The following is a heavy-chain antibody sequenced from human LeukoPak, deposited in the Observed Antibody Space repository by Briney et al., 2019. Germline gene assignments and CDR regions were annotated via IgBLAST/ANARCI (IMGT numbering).Heavy chain of an antibody. J-gene: IGHJ6*03. CDR1: GYTFSSYG. CDR3: ARRGGKNYGDYLLYYYYMDV. D-gene: IGHD4-17*01. CDR2: ISAYNGDT. Sequence: ASVKVSCKASGYTFSSYGISWVRQAPGQGLEWMGWISAYNGDTHYAQKFQGRVTMTTDTSTSTAYMELRSQRSDDTAMYYCARRGGKNYGDYLLYYYYMDVWGKGTTVTVSS. V-gene: IGHV1-18*01.